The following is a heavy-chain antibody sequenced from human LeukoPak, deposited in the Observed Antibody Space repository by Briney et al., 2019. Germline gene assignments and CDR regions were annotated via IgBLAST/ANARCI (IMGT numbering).Heavy chain of an antibody. CDR1: GFTFSSNV. J-gene: IGHJ4*02. D-gene: IGHD2-2*01. CDR2: ISSSGGST. CDR3: ARVYCSSTSCADY. Sequence: PGGSLRLSCSASGFTFSSNVMHWVRQAPGKGLEYVSAISSSGGSTFYSDSVKGRFTISRDNSKNTLYLQMNSLRAEDTAVYYCARVYCSSTSCADYWGQGTLVTVSS. V-gene: IGHV3-64*04.